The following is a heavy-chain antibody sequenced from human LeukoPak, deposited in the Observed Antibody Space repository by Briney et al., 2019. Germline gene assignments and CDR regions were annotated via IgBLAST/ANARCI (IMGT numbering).Heavy chain of an antibody. V-gene: IGHV1-69*04. CDR2: IIPILGIA. CDR1: GGTFSSYA. D-gene: IGHD5-12*01. CDR3: ARDSGYDFGY. J-gene: IGHJ4*02. Sequence: ASVKVSCKASGGTFSSYAISWVRQAPGQGLEWMGRIIPILGIANYAQKFQGRVTITADKSTSTAYMELSSLRSDDTAVYYCARDSGYDFGYWGQGTLVTVSS.